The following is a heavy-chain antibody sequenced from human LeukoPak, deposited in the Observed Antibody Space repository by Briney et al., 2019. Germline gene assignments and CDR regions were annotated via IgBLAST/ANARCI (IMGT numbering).Heavy chain of an antibody. V-gene: IGHV3-30*03. CDR3: ARGWWSGYDAKLDY. J-gene: IGHJ4*02. CDR1: GFTFTSYG. Sequence: GTSLRLSCAASGFTFTSYGMHWVRQAPGKGLEWVALITYDGYYKYYSDSVKGRFTISSDTSKNTMYLQMNSLRAEDTAVYYCARGWWSGYDAKLDYWGQGALVTVSS. D-gene: IGHD5-12*01. CDR2: ITYDGYYK.